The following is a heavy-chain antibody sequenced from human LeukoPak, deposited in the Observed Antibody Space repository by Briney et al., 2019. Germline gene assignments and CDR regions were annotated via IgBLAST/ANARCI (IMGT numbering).Heavy chain of an antibody. J-gene: IGHJ4*02. Sequence: SVKVSCKASGGTFSSYAISWVRQAPGQGLEWMGGIIPIFGTANYAQKFQGRATITADESTSTAYMELSSLRSEDTAAYYCARSRDGYNYVAFDYWGQGTLVTVSS. D-gene: IGHD5-24*01. V-gene: IGHV1-69*01. CDR2: IIPIFGTA. CDR1: GGTFSSYA. CDR3: ARSRDGYNYVAFDY.